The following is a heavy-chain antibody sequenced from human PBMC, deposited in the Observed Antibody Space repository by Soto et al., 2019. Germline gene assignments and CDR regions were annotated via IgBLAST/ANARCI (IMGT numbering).Heavy chain of an antibody. CDR3: AGRSSLASVQIFVGEMPNYNWFDP. J-gene: IGHJ5*02. D-gene: IGHD3-10*01. CDR1: GGSISSYY. Sequence: SETLSLTRTVSGGSISSYYWGWIRQPPGKGLEWIGSIYYSGSTYYNPSLKSRVTISVDTSKNQFSLKLSSVTAADTAVYFCAGRSSLASVQIFVGEMPNYNWFDPWGQGTLVTVSS. CDR2: IYYSGST. V-gene: IGHV4-39*01.